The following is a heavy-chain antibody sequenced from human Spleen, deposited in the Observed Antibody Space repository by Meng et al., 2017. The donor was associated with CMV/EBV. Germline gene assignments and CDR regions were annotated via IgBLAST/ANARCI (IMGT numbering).Heavy chain of an antibody. D-gene: IGHD3-3*01. CDR2: IYYSGST. Sequence: GSLRLSCTVSGGSISSSSYYWGWIRQPPGKGLEWIGSIYYSGSTYYNPSLKSRVTISVDTSKNQFSLKLSSVTAADTAVYYCARDFTYYDFWSGYSYYYYGMDVWGQGTTVTV. J-gene: IGHJ6*02. CDR3: ARDFTYYDFWSGYSYYYYGMDV. CDR1: GGSISSSSYY. V-gene: IGHV4-39*07.